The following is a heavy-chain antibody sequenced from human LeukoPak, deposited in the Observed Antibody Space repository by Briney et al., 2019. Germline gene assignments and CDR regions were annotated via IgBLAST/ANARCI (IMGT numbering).Heavy chain of an antibody. Sequence: GGPLRLSCAASGFTFSSYAMHWVRQAPGKGLEYVSAISSNGGSTYYANSVKGRFTISRDNSKNTLYLQMGSLRAEDTAVYYCARDSEYYDFWSGSPPKWFDPWGQGTLVTVSS. CDR1: GFTFSSYA. CDR3: ARDSEYYDFWSGSPPKWFDP. CDR2: ISSNGGST. J-gene: IGHJ5*02. V-gene: IGHV3-64*01. D-gene: IGHD3-3*01.